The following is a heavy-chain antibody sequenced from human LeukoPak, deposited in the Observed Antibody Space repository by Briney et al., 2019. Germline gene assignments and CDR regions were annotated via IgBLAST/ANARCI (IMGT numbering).Heavy chain of an antibody. CDR2: ISYDGSNK. D-gene: IGHD3-22*01. CDR3: ASPLFPYYYDSSGLFDY. V-gene: IGHV3-30*03. Sequence: GGSLRLSCAASGFTFSSYGMHWVRQAPGKGLEWVAVISYDGSNKYYADSVKGRFTISRDNSKNTLYLQMNSLRAEDTAVYYCASPLFPYYYDSSGLFDYWGQGTLVTVSS. CDR1: GFTFSSYG. J-gene: IGHJ4*02.